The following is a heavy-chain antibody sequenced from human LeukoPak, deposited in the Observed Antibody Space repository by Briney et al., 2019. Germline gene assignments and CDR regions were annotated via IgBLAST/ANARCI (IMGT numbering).Heavy chain of an antibody. CDR3: AKDAPLDGYNSYFDY. CDR2: ISGSGGST. J-gene: IGHJ4*02. CDR1: GFTFSSYA. V-gene: IGHV3-23*01. D-gene: IGHD5-24*01. Sequence: GASLRLSCAASGFTFSSYAMSWVRQAPGKGLEWVSGISGSGGSTYYADSVKGRFTISRDNSKNTLYLQMNSLRAEDTAVCYCAKDAPLDGYNSYFDYWGQGTLVTVSS.